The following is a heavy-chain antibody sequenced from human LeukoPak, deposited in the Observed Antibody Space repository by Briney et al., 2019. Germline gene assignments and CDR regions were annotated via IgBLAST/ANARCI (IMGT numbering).Heavy chain of an antibody. CDR1: GGTFSSYA. Sequence: ASVKVSCKASGGTFSSYAISWVRQAPGQGLEWMGGIIPIFGTANYAQKFQGRVTITADESTSTAYMELSSLRSEDTAVYYCARSLYYHDSKRFDYWGQGTLVTVSS. V-gene: IGHV1-69*13. J-gene: IGHJ4*02. D-gene: IGHD3-22*01. CDR3: ARSLYYHDSKRFDY. CDR2: IIPIFGTA.